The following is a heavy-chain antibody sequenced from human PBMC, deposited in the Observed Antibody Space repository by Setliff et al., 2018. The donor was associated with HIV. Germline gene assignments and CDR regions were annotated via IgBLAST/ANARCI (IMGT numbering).Heavy chain of an antibody. CDR1: GGPFSGYY. V-gene: IGHV4-34*01. CDR3: ARDSGSYLPYYSYMDV. D-gene: IGHD1-26*01. Sequence: SETLSLTCAVYGGPFSGYYWSWIRQPPGKGLEWIGEINHSGSTNYNPSLKSRVTISVDTSKNQFSLKLSSVTAADTAVYYCARDSGSYLPYYSYMDVWGKGTTVTVSS. J-gene: IGHJ6*03. CDR2: INHSGST.